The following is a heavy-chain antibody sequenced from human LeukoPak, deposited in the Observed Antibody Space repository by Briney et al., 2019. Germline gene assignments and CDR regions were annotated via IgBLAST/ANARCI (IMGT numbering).Heavy chain of an antibody. D-gene: IGHD2-15*01. CDR2: ISSSSSYI. CDR1: GFTFSSYS. V-gene: IGHV3-21*01. Sequence: GGSLRLSCAASGFTFSSYSMNWVRQAPGKGLEWVSSISSSSSYIYYADSVKGRFTISRDNAKNSLYLQMNSLRAEDTAVYYCARGVVVAANGACWFDPWGQVTLVTVSS. J-gene: IGHJ5*02. CDR3: ARGVVVAANGACWFDP.